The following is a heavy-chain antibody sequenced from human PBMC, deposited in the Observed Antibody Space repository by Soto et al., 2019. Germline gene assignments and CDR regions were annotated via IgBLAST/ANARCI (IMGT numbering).Heavy chain of an antibody. CDR1: GGSISSYY. V-gene: IGHV4-59*12. D-gene: IGHD1-1*01. J-gene: IGHJ4*02. CDR3: ARTTGIHRDRHAY. CDR2: IYYSGST. Sequence: SETLSLTCTVSGGSISSYYWSWIRQPPGKGLEWIGYIYYSGSTNYNPSLKSRVTISVDTSKNQFSLKLSSVTAADTAVYYCARTTGIHRDRHAYRGQGTLVPVSS.